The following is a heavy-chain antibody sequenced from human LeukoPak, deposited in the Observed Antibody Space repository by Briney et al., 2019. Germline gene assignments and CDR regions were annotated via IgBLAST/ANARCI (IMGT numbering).Heavy chain of an antibody. Sequence: TGGSLRLSCAASGFTFSSYAMSWVRQAPGKGLEWVSAISGSGGSTYYADSVKGRFTISRDNSKNTLYLQMNSLRAEDTAVYYCAKDRDYYDSSGYYYDYWGQGTLVTVSS. J-gene: IGHJ4*02. CDR1: GFTFSSYA. CDR3: AKDRDYYDSSGYYYDY. V-gene: IGHV3-23*01. D-gene: IGHD3-22*01. CDR2: ISGSGGST.